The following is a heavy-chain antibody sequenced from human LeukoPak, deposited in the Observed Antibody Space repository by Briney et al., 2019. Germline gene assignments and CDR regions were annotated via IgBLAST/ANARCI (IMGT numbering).Heavy chain of an antibody. CDR2: IKLDGSEK. CDR3: VRAMDG. CDR1: GFTFGKYW. V-gene: IGHV3-7*03. J-gene: IGHJ6*02. Sequence: GGSLRLSCVASGFTFGKYWMSWVRQAPGKGLEWVANIKLDGSEKNYVDSVKGRFTISRDNAKNSLYLQMNSLRVEDMAVYYCVRAMDGWGQGTTVTVSS.